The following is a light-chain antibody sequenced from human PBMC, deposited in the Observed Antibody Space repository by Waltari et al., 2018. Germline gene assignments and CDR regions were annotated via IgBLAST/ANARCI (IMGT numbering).Light chain of an antibody. CDR1: QSVTRY. CDR3: QQYHNWPPWA. J-gene: IGKJ1*01. CDR2: DVS. Sequence: DIQMTQSPSTLSASVGDRVTITSRASQSVTRYLAWYQQKPGKAPKVLIWDVSSLERGVPSRFSGSGSGTEFTLTISSLQPEDFALYYCQQYHNWPPWAFGQGTKVEIK. V-gene: IGKV1-5*01.